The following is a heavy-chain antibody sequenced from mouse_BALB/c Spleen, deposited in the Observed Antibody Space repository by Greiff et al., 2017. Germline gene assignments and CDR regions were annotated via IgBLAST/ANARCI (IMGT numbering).Heavy chain of an antibody. J-gene: IGHJ3*01. D-gene: IGHD2-3*01. Sequence: EVKLMESGGGLVQPGGSLKLSCAASGFTFSSYTMSWVRQTPEKRLEWVAYISNGGGSTYYPDTVKGRFTISRDNAKNTLYLQMSSLKSEDTAMYYCARGGMGFAYWGQGTLVTVSA. CDR1: GFTFSSYT. CDR2: ISNGGGST. V-gene: IGHV5-12-2*01. CDR3: ARGGMGFAY.